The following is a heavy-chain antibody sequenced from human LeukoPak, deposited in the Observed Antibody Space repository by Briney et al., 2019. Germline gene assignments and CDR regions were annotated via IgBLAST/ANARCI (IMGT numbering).Heavy chain of an antibody. CDR2: ISRSGGNP. Sequence: GRSLRLAHAVSGFTVATPCVGCVRQAPGDGLEWVSAISRSGGNPYYADSVKGRFTISRDHSKNTLYLPMNSLRAAATDGSSCAKDDGASYYIYYYYMDVWGKGTTVTISS. V-gene: IGHV3-23*01. CDR3: AKDDGASYYIYYYYMDV. J-gene: IGHJ6*03. D-gene: IGHD1-26*01. CDR1: GFTVATPC.